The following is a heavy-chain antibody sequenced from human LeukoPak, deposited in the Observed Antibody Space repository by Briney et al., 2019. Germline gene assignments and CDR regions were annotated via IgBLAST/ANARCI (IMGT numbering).Heavy chain of an antibody. V-gene: IGHV1-18*01. D-gene: IGHD3-16*02. CDR1: GYTFTSYG. J-gene: IGHJ4*02. Sequence: GASVKVSCKASGYTFTSYGISWVRQAPGQGLEWMGWISAYNGNTNYAQKLQGRVTMTTDTSTSTAYMELRSLSSEDTAVYYCARGVWDYDYVWGSYRYYFAYWGQGTLVTVSS. CDR2: ISAYNGNT. CDR3: ARGVWDYDYVWGSYRYYFAY.